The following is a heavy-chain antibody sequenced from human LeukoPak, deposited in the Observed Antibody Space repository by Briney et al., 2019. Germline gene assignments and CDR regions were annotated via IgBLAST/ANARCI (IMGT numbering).Heavy chain of an antibody. CDR3: VREMDGEYASGTLFDL. D-gene: IGHD3-10*01. J-gene: IGHJ4*02. V-gene: IGHV3-11*01. CDR1: HFVFSDHY. Sequence: PGGSLRLSCAASHFVFSDHYMSWVRQAPGKELEWVAYISSGGDSILYADSVRGRFAISRDNAKNSLYLQINSLRVEDTAVHYCVREMDGEYASGTLFDLWGQGNMVTVSS. CDR2: ISSGGDSI.